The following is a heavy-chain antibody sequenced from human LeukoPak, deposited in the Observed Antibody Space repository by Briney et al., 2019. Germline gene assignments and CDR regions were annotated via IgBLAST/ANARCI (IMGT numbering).Heavy chain of an antibody. CDR1: GFTFSSYW. CDR2: IKQDGSEK. Sequence: PGGSLRLSCAASGFTFSSYWMSWVRQAPGKGLEWVANIKQDGSEKYYVDSVKGRFTISRDNAKNSLYLQMNSLRAEDTAVYYCARDGPAVAGRRGAFDIWGQGTMVTVSS. CDR3: ARDGPAVAGRRGAFDI. D-gene: IGHD6-19*01. V-gene: IGHV3-7*01. J-gene: IGHJ3*02.